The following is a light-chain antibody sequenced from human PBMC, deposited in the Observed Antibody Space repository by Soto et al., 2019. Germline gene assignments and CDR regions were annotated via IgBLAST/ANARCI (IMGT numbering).Light chain of an antibody. J-gene: IGKJ4*01. CDR2: GTS. Sequence: EVVMTQSPATLSLSRGERATLSCRASERIYSAYLGWYQQKPGQAPRLLIYGTSSRATGIPDRFSGSGSATEFTLTISSLQSEDFAVYYCQQYSDWPPFTFGGGTKVDIK. CDR1: ERIYSAY. V-gene: IGKV3D-15*01. CDR3: QQYSDWPPFT.